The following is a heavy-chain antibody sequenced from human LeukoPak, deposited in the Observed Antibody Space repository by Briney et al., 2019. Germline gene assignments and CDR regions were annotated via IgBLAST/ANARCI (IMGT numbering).Heavy chain of an antibody. CDR1: GYTFTSYD. CDR3: ARPSYCSSTSCYVNYYYMDV. D-gene: IGHD2-2*01. J-gene: IGHJ6*03. V-gene: IGHV1-8*03. Sequence: ASVKVSCKASGYTFTSYDINWVRQATGQGLEWMGWMNPNSGNTGYAQKFRGRVTITRNTSISTAYMELSSLRSEDTAVYYCARPSYCSSTSCYVNYYYMDVWGKGTTVTVSS. CDR2: MNPNSGNT.